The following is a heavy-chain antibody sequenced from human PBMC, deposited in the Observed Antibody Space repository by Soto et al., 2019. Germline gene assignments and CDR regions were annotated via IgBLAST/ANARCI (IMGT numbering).Heavy chain of an antibody. CDR1: GGTFSSYT. CDR3: ARDRPCSGGSCYDY. D-gene: IGHD2-15*01. CDR2: IIPIFGTA. Sequence: ASVKVSCKASGGTFSSYTISWVRQAPGQGLEWMGRIIPIFGTANYAQKFQGRVTITADESTSTAYMELSSLRSEDTAVYYCARDRPCSGGSCYDYWGQGTLVTVSS. J-gene: IGHJ4*02. V-gene: IGHV1-69*13.